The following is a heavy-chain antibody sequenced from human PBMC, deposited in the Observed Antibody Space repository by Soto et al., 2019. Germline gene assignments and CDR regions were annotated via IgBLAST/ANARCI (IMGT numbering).Heavy chain of an antibody. J-gene: IGHJ4*02. CDR3: ARVYYDSSGYYESFDY. CDR1: GYTFTIYF. Sequence: ASLNVSCKASGYTFTIYFIILFLHSPLQGLEWMGWISAYNGNTNYAQKLQCRVTMTTDKSTSTAYMELRSLRSDDTAVYYCARVYYDSSGYYESFDYRGKGHLVTVSS. V-gene: IGHV1-18*01. D-gene: IGHD3-22*01. CDR2: ISAYNGNT.